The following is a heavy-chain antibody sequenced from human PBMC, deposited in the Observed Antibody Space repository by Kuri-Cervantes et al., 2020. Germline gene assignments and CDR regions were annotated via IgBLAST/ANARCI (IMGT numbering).Heavy chain of an antibody. CDR3: AGCVAVAGRADWFDP. Sequence: SVKVSCKASGYTFIRYYMHWVRQAPGQGLEWMGGIIPIFATTNYAQKFQGRVAITTDESTSTAYMELSSLTSEDTAVYYCAGCVAVAGRADWFDPWGQGTLVTVSS. D-gene: IGHD6-19*01. J-gene: IGHJ5*02. CDR1: GYTFIRYY. CDR2: IIPIFATT. V-gene: IGHV1-69*05.